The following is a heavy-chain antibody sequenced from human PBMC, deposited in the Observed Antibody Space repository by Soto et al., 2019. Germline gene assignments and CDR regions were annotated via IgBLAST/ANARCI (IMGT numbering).Heavy chain of an antibody. CDR2: ISAYNGNT. Sequence: QVQLVQSGAEVKKPGASVKVSCRASGYTFTSYGISWVRQAPGQGLEWMGWISAYNGNTNYAQKPQGRVTMPTDPSTSTAYMELRSLRSDDTAVYYCVVAAQPYYFDYWGQGTLVTVSS. V-gene: IGHV1-18*01. CDR1: GYTFTSYG. D-gene: IGHD2-15*01. CDR3: VVAAQPYYFDY. J-gene: IGHJ4*02.